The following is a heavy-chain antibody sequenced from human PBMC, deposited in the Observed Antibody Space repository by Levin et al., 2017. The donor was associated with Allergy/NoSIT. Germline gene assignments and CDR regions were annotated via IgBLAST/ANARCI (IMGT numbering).Heavy chain of an antibody. CDR3: ARVMVRGVIILNYYYYYGMDV. CDR2: ISYDGSNK. D-gene: IGHD3-10*01. V-gene: IGHV3-30-3*01. J-gene: IGHJ6*02. CDR1: GFTFSSYA. Sequence: PGGSLRLSRAASGFTFSSYAMHWVRQAPGKGLEWVAVISYDGSNKYYADSVKGRFTISRDNSKNTLYLQMNSLRAEDTAVYYCARVMVRGVIILNYYYYYGMDVWGQGTTVTVSS.